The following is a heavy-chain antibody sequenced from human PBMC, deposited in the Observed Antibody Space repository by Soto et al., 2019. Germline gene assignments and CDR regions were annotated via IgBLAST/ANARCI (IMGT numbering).Heavy chain of an antibody. CDR3: ARASSSWYYYYYGMDV. CDR1: GFTFSSYS. D-gene: IGHD6-13*01. J-gene: IGHJ6*02. CDR2: IWYDGSNK. V-gene: IGHV3-33*08. Sequence: GGSLRLSCAASGFTFSSYSMHWVRQAPGKGLEWVAVIWYDGSNKYYADSAKGRFTISRDNSKNTLYLQMNSLRAEDTAVYYCARASSSWYYYYYGMDVWGQGTTVTVSS.